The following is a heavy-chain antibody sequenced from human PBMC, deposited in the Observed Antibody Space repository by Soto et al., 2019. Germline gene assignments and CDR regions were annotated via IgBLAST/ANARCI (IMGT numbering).Heavy chain of an antibody. CDR3: GKVLVGAPGHTASDS. V-gene: IGHV4-39*01. CDR2: IDYNGVT. Sequence: SETLSLTCTVSGGSIYRSGYYWGWIRQPPGRGLEWIGNIDYNGVTYSNPSLKSRVTISRDTSKNQFSLKLTSVTAADTALYYCGKVLVGAPGHTASDSWGPGPLVTVSS. CDR1: GGSIYRSGYY. J-gene: IGHJ4*02. D-gene: IGHD2-15*01.